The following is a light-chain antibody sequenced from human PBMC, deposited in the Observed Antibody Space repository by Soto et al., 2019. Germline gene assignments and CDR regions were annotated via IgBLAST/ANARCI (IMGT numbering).Light chain of an antibody. CDR3: QEYDGAPIT. J-gene: IGKJ5*01. V-gene: IGKV3-20*01. CDR2: DAS. CDR1: QSIRSER. Sequence: PGERATLSCRASQSIRSERLAWYQQKPGQAPRLVIFDASNRASGMPERFSGSGSGTDFTLSIARLEPEDFAVYYCQEYDGAPITFGLGTRLEIK.